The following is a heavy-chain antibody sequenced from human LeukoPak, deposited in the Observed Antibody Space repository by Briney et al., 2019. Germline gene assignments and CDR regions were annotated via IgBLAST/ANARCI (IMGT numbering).Heavy chain of an antibody. CDR1: VVSITITNW. CDR2: VSLEGVR. V-gene: IGHV4-4*02. D-gene: IGHD2-8*01. Sequence: SETLSLICGVSVVSITITNWWSSVRQFPGQGLQWIGEVSLEGVRNYNPSLTSRVIMSLDRAKNLLSLNLNSVTSADTAVYYCSRENGAFSPFGYWGQGILVTV. J-gene: IGHJ4*02. CDR3: SRENGAFSPFGY.